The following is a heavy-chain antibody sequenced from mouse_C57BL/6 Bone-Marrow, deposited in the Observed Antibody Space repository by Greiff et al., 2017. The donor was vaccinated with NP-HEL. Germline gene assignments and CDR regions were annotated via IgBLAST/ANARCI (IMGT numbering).Heavy chain of an antibody. CDR2: IDPNSGGT. CDR1: GYTFTSYW. V-gene: IGHV1-72*01. D-gene: IGHD2-2*01. J-gene: IGHJ1*03. Sequence: QVQLQQPGAELVKPGASVKLSCKASGYTFTSYWMHWVKQRPGRGLEWIGRIDPNSGGTKYNEKFKSKATLTVDKPSSTAYIQLSSLTSEDSAVYYCAREDYVYDRNWYFDVWGTGTTVTVSS. CDR3: AREDYVYDRNWYFDV.